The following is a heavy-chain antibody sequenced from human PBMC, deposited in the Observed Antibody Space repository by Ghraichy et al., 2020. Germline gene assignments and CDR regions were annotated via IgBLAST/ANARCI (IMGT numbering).Heavy chain of an antibody. CDR2: IKPDGSEN. D-gene: IGHD3-10*01. V-gene: IGHV3-7*03. CDR3: TRDRAFKCFDY. CDR1: GFNFTASW. Sequence: SCAASGFNFTASWMNWVRQAPGKELEWVAGIKPDGSENYHVDSVTGRFTISRDNARNSLYLQMNGLRAEDTAVYYCTRDRAFKCFDYWGQGTLVTVSS. J-gene: IGHJ4*02.